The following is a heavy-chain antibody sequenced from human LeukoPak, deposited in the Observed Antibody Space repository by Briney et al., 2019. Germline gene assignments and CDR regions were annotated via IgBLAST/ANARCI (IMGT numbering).Heavy chain of an antibody. CDR1: GGSISSYY. CDR3: AKTAPNSSGWYTFDP. CDR2: IYYSGST. D-gene: IGHD6-19*01. V-gene: IGHV4-59*01. Sequence: PSETLSLTCTVSGGSISSYYWSWIRQPPGKGLEWIGYIYYSGSTNYNPSLKSRVTISVDTSKNQFSLKLSSLTAADTAVYYCAKTAPNSSGWYTFDPWGQGTLVTVSS. J-gene: IGHJ5*02.